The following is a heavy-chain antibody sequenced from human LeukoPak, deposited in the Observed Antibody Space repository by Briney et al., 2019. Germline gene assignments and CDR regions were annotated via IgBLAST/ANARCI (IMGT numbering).Heavy chain of an antibody. D-gene: IGHD6-19*01. CDR3: ARSSGWYHRGPDYYYYYMDV. J-gene: IGHJ6*03. V-gene: IGHV3-21*01. CDR2: ISSTSSYI. Sequence: GGSLRLSCAASGFIFNSHSMDWVRQAPGKGLEWVSSISSTSSYIYYADSVKSRFTISRDNAKNSLYLQMNSLRAEDTAVYYCARSSGWYHRGPDYYYYYMDVWGKGTTVTVS. CDR1: GFIFNSHS.